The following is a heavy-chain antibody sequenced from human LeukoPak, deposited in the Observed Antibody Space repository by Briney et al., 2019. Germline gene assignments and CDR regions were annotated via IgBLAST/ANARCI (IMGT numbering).Heavy chain of an antibody. V-gene: IGHV3-21*06. Sequence: GGSLRLSCAASGFTFSSYAMTWVRQAPGKGVEWVSSMSSGGSYIYYADSVRGRFPISRDNAKDSLFLLMTSLRVEDTAVYYCARGRPTGSSRRFVVQWGQGTLVTVSS. D-gene: IGHD2-15*01. CDR1: GFTFSSYA. CDR3: ARGRPTGSSRRFVVQ. CDR2: MSSGGSYI. J-gene: IGHJ4*02.